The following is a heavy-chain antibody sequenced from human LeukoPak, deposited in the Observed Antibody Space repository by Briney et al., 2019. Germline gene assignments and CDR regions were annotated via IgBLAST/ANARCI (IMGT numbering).Heavy chain of an antibody. CDR2: INPNSGGT. CDR3: ARTMTTVVTPDGY. J-gene: IGHJ4*02. D-gene: IGHD4-23*01. CDR1: GYTFTGYY. Sequence: ASVKVSCKASGYTFTGYYMHWVRQAPGQGLEWMGWINPNSGGTNYAQKFQGRVTMTRDTSISTAYMELSRLRSDDTAVYYCARTMTTVVTPDGYWGQGTLVTVSS. V-gene: IGHV1-2*02.